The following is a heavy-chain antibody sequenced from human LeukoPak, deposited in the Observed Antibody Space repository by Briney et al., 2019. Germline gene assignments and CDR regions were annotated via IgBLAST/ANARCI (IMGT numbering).Heavy chain of an antibody. D-gene: IGHD3-22*01. CDR2: ISVSGGST. J-gene: IGHJ4*02. CDR3: ANLPPPYNYDSSGSLDY. Sequence: LGGSLRLSCASSGFTFISYAMSWVRQAPGKGLEWVSAISVSGGSTYYADSVKGRFTISRDNSKKTLYLQINSLRAQDPAVYFLANLPPPYNYDSSGSLDYWGQGTLVTVSS. V-gene: IGHV3-23*01. CDR1: GFTFISYA.